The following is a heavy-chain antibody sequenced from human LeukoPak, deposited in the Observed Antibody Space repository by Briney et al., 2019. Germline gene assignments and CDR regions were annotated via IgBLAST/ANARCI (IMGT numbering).Heavy chain of an antibody. V-gene: IGHV3-21*01. Sequence: GGSLRLSCAASGFSFSSYSMNWVRQAPGKGLECVSSISSSSTSTYYADSVKGRFTISRDNAKNSVYLQMSSLRAEDTAVYYCTRDPANIDVWGKGTTVTVSS. D-gene: IGHD2-2*01. CDR2: ISSSSTST. CDR3: TRDPANIDV. J-gene: IGHJ6*03. CDR1: GFSFSSYS.